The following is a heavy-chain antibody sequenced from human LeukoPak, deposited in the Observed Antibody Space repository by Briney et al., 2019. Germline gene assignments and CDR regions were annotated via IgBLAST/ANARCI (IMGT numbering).Heavy chain of an antibody. CDR1: GFTFSSYS. V-gene: IGHV3-48*04. CDR2: ISSSSSTI. D-gene: IGHD6-13*01. Sequence: GGSLRLSCAASGFTFSSYSMNWVRQAPGKGLERVSYISSSSSTIYYADSVKGRFTISRDNTKNSLYLQMNSLRAEDTAVYYCARGAGIAAAGIGGDYWGQGTLVTVSS. CDR3: ARGAGIAAAGIGGDY. J-gene: IGHJ4*02.